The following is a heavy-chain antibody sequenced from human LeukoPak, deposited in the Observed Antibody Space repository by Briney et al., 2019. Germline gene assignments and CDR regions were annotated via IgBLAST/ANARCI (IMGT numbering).Heavy chain of an antibody. CDR1: RGTFSSYA. J-gene: IGHJ4*02. D-gene: IGHD1-26*01. V-gene: IGHV1-69*06. CDR3: ARDYSGSYPYFDY. CDR2: IIPIFGTA. Sequence: SVKVSCKASRGTFSSYAISWVRQAPGQGLEWMGGIIPIFGTANYAQKFQGRVTITADKSTSTAYMELSSLRSEDTAVYHCARDYSGSYPYFDYWGQGTLVTVSS.